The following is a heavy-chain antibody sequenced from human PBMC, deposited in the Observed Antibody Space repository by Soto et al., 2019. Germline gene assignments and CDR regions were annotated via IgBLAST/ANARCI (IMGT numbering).Heavy chain of an antibody. J-gene: IGHJ4*02. V-gene: IGHV3-33*01. CDR1: GFTFSSYG. CDR3: ARDEEYYYDVRGYYPFDY. Sequence: QVQLVESGGGVVQPGRSLRLSCAASGFTFSSYGMHWVRQAPGKGLEWVAVIWYDGSNKYYADSVKGRFTISRDNSKNTLYLKRNILRAEDRAVYYCARDEEYYYDVRGYYPFDYWGQGTLVTVSS. CDR2: IWYDGSNK. D-gene: IGHD3-22*01.